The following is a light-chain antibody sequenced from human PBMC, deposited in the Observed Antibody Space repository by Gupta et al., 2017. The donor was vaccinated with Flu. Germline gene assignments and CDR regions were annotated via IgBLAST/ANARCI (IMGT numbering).Light chain of an antibody. Sequence: QSVLTHPPSVSGAPGQRVTISCTGSSSNIGAGYDVHWYQQLPGTAPKLLIYGNSNRPSGVPDRFSGSKSGTSASLAITGLQADDEADYYCQSYDSSLSGFVVFGGGTKLTVL. J-gene: IGLJ2*01. CDR2: GNS. CDR3: QSYDSSLSGFVV. V-gene: IGLV1-40*01. CDR1: SSNIGAGYD.